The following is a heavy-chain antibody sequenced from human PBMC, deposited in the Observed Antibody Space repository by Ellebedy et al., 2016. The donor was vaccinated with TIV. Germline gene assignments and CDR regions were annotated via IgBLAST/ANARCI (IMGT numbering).Heavy chain of an antibody. CDR3: AGGSGSLFDI. D-gene: IGHD3-22*01. CDR1: GFTVSSNY. V-gene: IGHV3-7*04. CDR2: IKQDGSEK. J-gene: IGHJ3*02. Sequence: GESLKISCAASGFTVSSNYMSWVRQAPGKGLEWVANIKQDGSEKYYVDSVKGRFAISRDNAKNSLYLQMNSLRAEDTALYYCAGGSGSLFDIWGQGTMVTVSS.